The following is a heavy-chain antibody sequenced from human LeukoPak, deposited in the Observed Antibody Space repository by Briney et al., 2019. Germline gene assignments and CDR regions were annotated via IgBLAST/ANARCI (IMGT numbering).Heavy chain of an antibody. V-gene: IGHV5-51*01. CDR1: GYTFNTYW. Sequence: GESLKISCQASGYTFNTYWIGWVRQMPGKGLEWMGIINPGDSDPRYSPSFQGRATISADRSISTAYLQWSTLKASDAAMYYCARHGVGSSWFGFDFWGQGTLVTVSS. CDR3: ARHGVGSSWFGFDF. CDR2: INPGDSDP. J-gene: IGHJ4*02. D-gene: IGHD6-13*01.